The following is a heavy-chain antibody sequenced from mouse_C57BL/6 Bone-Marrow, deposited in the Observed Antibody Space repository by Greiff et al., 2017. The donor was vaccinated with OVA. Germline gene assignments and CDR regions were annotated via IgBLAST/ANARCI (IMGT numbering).Heavy chain of an antibody. CDR2: IDPSDSET. CDR1: GYTFTSYW. V-gene: IGHV1-52*01. CDR3: ARWHYYGSSYWYFDV. J-gene: IGHJ1*03. Sequence: QVQLQQPGAELVRPGSSVKLSCKASGYTFTSYWMHWVKQRPIQGLEWIGNIDPSDSETHYNQKFKDKATLTVDKSSSTAYMQLSSLTSEDSAVYYCARWHYYGSSYWYFDVWGTGTTVTVSS. D-gene: IGHD1-1*01.